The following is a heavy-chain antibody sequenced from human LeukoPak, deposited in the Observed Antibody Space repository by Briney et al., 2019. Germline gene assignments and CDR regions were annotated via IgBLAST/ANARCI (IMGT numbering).Heavy chain of an antibody. Sequence: GGSLRLSCAASGFTFSSYSMNWVRQAPGKGLEWVSSISSSSSYIYYADSVKGRFTISRDNSKNTLYMEMNSLRADDTAVYYCAKWKGASWLTYGMDVWGQGTTVTVSS. CDR3: AKWKGASWLTYGMDV. J-gene: IGHJ6*02. CDR2: ISSSSSYI. D-gene: IGHD6-13*01. V-gene: IGHV3-21*04. CDR1: GFTFSSYS.